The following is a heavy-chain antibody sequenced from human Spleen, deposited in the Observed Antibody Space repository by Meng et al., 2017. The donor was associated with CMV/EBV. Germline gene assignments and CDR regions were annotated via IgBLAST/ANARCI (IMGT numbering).Heavy chain of an antibody. J-gene: IGHJ6*02. Sequence: GESLKISCAASGFTFSSYEMNWVRQAPGKGLEWVSYISSSGSTIYYADSVRGRFTISRDSAKNSLYLQMNSLRAEDTAVYYCARAIYSNYVYYHYGLDVWGQGTTVTVSS. CDR2: ISSSGSTI. CDR1: GFTFSSYE. CDR3: ARAIYSNYVYYHYGLDV. V-gene: IGHV3-48*03. D-gene: IGHD4-11*01.